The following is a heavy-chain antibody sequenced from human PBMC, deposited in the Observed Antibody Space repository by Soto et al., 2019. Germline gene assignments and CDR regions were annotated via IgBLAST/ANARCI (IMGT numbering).Heavy chain of an antibody. CDR2: IWYDGSNK. Sequence: GGSLRLSCAASGFTFSSYGMHWVRQAPGKGLEWVAVIWYDGSNKYYADSVKGRFTISRDNSKNTLYLQMNSLRAEDTAVYNSARDYRSEGYYGMDVWGQGTTVTVSS. V-gene: IGHV3-33*01. CDR1: GFTFSSYG. D-gene: IGHD6-19*01. J-gene: IGHJ6*02. CDR3: ARDYRSEGYYGMDV.